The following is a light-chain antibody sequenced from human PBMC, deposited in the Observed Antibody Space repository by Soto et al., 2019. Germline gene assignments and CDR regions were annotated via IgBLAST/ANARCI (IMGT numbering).Light chain of an antibody. Sequence: EIVLTQSPATLSLSPGERATLSCRASQTIDNYLHWYQQKPGQAPRLLIYDAFYRAAGVPARFSGVGSGTDFTLTISSLQSEDFAVYYCQQYNNWPPWTFGQGTKVEIK. V-gene: IGKV3-11*01. CDR3: QQYNNWPPWT. J-gene: IGKJ1*01. CDR1: QTIDNY. CDR2: DAF.